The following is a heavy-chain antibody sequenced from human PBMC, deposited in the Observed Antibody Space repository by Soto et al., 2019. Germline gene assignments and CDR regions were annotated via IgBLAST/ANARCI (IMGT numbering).Heavy chain of an antibody. CDR3: ARGGLTANWFDP. CDR1: GGTFSSYA. V-gene: IGHV1-69*13. Sequence: SVKVSCRASGGTFSSYAISWVRQAPGQGLECMGGIIPVFGTANYAQKFQGRVTITADESTSTAYMELSSLRSEDTAVYYCARGGLTANWFDPWGQGTLVTVSS. J-gene: IGHJ5*02. D-gene: IGHD3-9*01. CDR2: IIPVFGTA.